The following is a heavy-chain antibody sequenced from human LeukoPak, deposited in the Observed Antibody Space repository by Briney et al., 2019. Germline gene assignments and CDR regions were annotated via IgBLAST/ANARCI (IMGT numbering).Heavy chain of an antibody. Sequence: GGSLRLSCAASGFTFDDYAMHWVRQAPGKGLEWVSGISWNSGSIGYADSVKGRFTISRDNAKNSLYLQMNSLRAEDTALYYCAKDTRGYYGSGSYYNGVYWGQGTLVTVSS. V-gene: IGHV3-9*01. CDR2: ISWNSGSI. J-gene: IGHJ4*02. CDR1: GFTFDDYA. D-gene: IGHD3-10*01. CDR3: AKDTRGYYGSGSYYNGVY.